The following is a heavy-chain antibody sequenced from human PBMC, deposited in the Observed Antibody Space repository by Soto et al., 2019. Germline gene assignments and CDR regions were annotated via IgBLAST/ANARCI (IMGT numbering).Heavy chain of an antibody. J-gene: IGHJ6*02. CDR1: GYSFISYW. D-gene: IGHD6-13*01. V-gene: IGHV5-51*01. CDR2: IYPGDSDT. CDR3: ARTSAAGKYYYGMDV. Sequence: PGESLKISCEGSGYSFISYWIGWVRQMPGKGLEWMGIIYPGDSDTRYSPSFQGQVTISADKSISTAYLQWSSLKASDTAMYYCARTSAAGKYYYGMDVWGQGTTVTVSS.